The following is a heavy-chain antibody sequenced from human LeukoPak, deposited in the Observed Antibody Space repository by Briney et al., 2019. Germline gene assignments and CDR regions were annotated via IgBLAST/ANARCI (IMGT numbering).Heavy chain of an antibody. CDR3: ARGDYVWGGYDY. CDR1: GFTFSSYD. V-gene: IGHV3-13*01. Sequence: GGSLRLSCAASGFTFSSYDMHWVRQATGKGLEWVSAIGTAGDAYYPGSVKDRFTISRENAKNSLYLQMNSLRAGDTAVYYCARGDYVWGGYDYWGQGTLVTVSS. J-gene: IGHJ4*02. CDR2: IGTAGDA. D-gene: IGHD3-16*01.